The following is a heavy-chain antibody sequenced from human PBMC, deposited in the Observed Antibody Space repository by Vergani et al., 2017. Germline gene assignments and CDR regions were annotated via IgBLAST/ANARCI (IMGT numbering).Heavy chain of an antibody. CDR3: ARGALWSHFDY. Sequence: QVQLQESGPGLVKPSETLSLTCTVSGGSISSYYWSWIRQPPGKGLEWIGYIYYSGSTNYNPSLKSRVTISVDTSKNQFSLKLSSVTAADTAVYYCARGALWSHFDYWGQGTLVTVSS. D-gene: IGHD3-3*01. CDR1: GGSISSYY. CDR2: IYYSGST. J-gene: IGHJ4*02. V-gene: IGHV4-59*01.